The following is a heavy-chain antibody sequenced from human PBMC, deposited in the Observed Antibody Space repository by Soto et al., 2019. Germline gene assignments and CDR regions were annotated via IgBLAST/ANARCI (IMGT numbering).Heavy chain of an antibody. CDR2: ISAYNGNT. D-gene: IGHD2-2*02. J-gene: IGHJ4*02. CDR3: AGGGFVVVQAAIVFTLDY. Sequence: QVQLVQSGAEVKKPGASVKVSCKASGYTFTSYGISCVRQAPGQGLEWMGWISAYNGNTNYAQKLQGRVTMTTDTSTSTAYLALRGLRADDTAVYYCAGGGFVVVQAAIVFTLDYWGQGTLVTVSS. V-gene: IGHV1-18*01. CDR1: GYTFTSYG.